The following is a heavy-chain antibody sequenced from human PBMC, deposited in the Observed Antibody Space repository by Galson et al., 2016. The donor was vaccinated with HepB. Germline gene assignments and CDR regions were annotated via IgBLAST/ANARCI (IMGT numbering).Heavy chain of an antibody. V-gene: IGHV1-18*01. Sequence: SVKVSCKASGYTSTTYGISWVRQAPGQGFEWMGWISANSGNTNYAQKFQGRVTMTRDTSTSTAYMELRSLRSDDTAVYYCAKDRNYDLWSGYYILLGDWGQGTLVTVSS. D-gene: IGHD3-3*01. J-gene: IGHJ4*02. CDR2: ISANSGNT. CDR1: GYTSTTYG. CDR3: AKDRNYDLWSGYYILLGD.